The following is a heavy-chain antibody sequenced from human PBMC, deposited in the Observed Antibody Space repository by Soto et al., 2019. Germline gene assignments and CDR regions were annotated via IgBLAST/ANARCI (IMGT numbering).Heavy chain of an antibody. V-gene: IGHV1-18*01. D-gene: IGHD3-22*01. J-gene: IGHJ4*02. CDR2: ISGPNGNT. CDR3: ARDRYDSSGYYLGADY. Sequence: QVQLVQSGAEVKKPGASVKVSCKASGYTFTSYGFSWVRQAPGQGLEWMGCISGPNGNTNYAQKLQGRVTMTTDTSTSTGYMELRSLRSDDTSVYYCARDRYDSSGYYLGADYWGQGTLVTFSS. CDR1: GYTFTSYG.